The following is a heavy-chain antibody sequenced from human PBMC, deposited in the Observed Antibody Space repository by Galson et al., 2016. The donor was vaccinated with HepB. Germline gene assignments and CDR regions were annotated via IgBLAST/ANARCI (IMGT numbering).Heavy chain of an antibody. CDR3: AKERLVRRIFDH. CDR1: GFMFSNFG. CDR2: IRTRRTT. V-gene: IGHV3-23*01. J-gene: IGHJ4*02. D-gene: IGHD1-1*01. Sequence: SLRLSCAASGFMFSNFGLSWVRQAPGMGREWVASIRTRRTTYYSDSVQGRFTISRDNSNNTLYLQMNGLRAEDTAVYYCAKERLVRRIFDHWGQGTLLTVSS.